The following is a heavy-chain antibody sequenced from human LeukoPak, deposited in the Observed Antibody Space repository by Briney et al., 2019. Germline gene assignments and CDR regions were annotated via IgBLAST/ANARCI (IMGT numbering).Heavy chain of an antibody. CDR1: GFTFDDYG. CDR2: VNWNGGST. J-gene: IGHJ5*02. CDR3: VRDRCSSTSCHDSPNWFDP. D-gene: IGHD2-2*01. Sequence: GGSLRLSCAASGFTFDDYGTSWVRQAPGKGLEWISGVNWNGGSTGYADSVKGRFPISRDNAKNSLYLQMNSLRAEDTALYYCVRDRCSSTSCHDSPNWFDPWGQGTLVTVSS. V-gene: IGHV3-20*04.